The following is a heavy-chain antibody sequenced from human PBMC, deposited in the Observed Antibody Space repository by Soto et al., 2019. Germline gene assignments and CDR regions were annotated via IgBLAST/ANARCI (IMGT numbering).Heavy chain of an antibody. CDR3: ARDLEYCSSTSCYHFDP. CDR1: GYTFTSYG. CDR2: ISAYNGNT. J-gene: IGHJ5*02. V-gene: IGHV1-18*01. D-gene: IGHD2-2*01. Sequence: SVKVSCKASGYTFTSYGISWVRQAPGQWLEWMGWISAYNGNTNYAQKLQGRVTMTTDTSTSTAYMELRSLRSDDTAVYYCARDLEYCSSTSCYHFDPWGQGTLVTVS.